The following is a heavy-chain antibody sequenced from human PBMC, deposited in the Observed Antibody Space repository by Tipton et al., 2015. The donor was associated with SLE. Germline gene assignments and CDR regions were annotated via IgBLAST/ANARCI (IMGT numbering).Heavy chain of an antibody. CDR1: GFTVSSNY. D-gene: IGHD4-17*01. CDR2: INHSGST. J-gene: IGHJ4*02. V-gene: IGHV4-34*01. CDR3: ARERDGDYSDY. Sequence: LRLSCAASGFTVSSNYMSWIRQPPGKGLEWIGEINHSGSTNYNPSLKSRVTISVDTSKNQFSLKLSSVTAADTAVYYCARERDGDYSDYWGQGTLVTVSS.